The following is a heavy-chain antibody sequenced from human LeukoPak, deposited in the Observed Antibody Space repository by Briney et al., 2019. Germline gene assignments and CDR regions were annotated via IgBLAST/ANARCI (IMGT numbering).Heavy chain of an antibody. CDR3: ARVVGATSIDY. V-gene: IGHV4-38-2*02. Sequence: TASETLSLTCSVSGSSISSEYYWGWVRQPPGKGLEWIGSIKHRGRSYYNPSLKSRVTISVDTSKNQFSLQLSSVTAADTAVYYCARVVGATSIDYWGQGILVTVSS. J-gene: IGHJ4*02. CDR2: IKHRGRS. CDR1: GSSISSEYY. D-gene: IGHD2-15*01.